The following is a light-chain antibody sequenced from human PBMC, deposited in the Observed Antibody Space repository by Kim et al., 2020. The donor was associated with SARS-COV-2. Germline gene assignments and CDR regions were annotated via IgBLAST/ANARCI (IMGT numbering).Light chain of an antibody. J-gene: IGKJ4*01. Sequence: ASTGDSVTMTCRASQGIISYLAWYQQKPGKAHKLLIYAASTLQSAVPSRFSGSGSGTDFTLTISFLQSEDFATYYCQQYYSYPLTFGGGTKVDIK. V-gene: IGKV1-8*01. CDR1: QGIISY. CDR2: AAS. CDR3: QQYYSYPLT.